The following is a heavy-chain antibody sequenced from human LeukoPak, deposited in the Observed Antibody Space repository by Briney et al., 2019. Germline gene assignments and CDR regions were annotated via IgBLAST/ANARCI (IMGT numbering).Heavy chain of an antibody. Sequence: ASVKVSCKASGYTFTSYYMHWVRQAPGQGLEWMGIINPSGGSTSYAQKFQGRVTMTTDTSTSTAYMELRSLRSDDTAVYYCARDSASTMVRDPQFDPWGQGTLVTVSS. V-gene: IGHV1-46*01. D-gene: IGHD3-10*01. J-gene: IGHJ5*02. CDR3: ARDSASTMVRDPQFDP. CDR1: GYTFTSYY. CDR2: INPSGGST.